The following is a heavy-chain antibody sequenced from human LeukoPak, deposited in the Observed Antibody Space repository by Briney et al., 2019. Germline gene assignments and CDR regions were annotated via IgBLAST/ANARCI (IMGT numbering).Heavy chain of an antibody. D-gene: IGHD3-9*01. Sequence: PSETLSLTCTVSGGSISSSSYYWGWIRQPPGKGLEWIGSIYYSGSTYYNPSPKSRVTISVDTSKNQFSLKLSSVTAADTAVYYCARQGRPHFDWLLRAFDPWGQGTLVTVSS. CDR2: IYYSGST. CDR3: ARQGRPHFDWLLRAFDP. CDR1: GGSISSSSYY. V-gene: IGHV4-39*01. J-gene: IGHJ5*02.